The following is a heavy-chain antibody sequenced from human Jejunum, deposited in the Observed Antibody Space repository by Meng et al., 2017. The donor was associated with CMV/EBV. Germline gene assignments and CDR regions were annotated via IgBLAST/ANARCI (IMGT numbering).Heavy chain of an antibody. D-gene: IGHD5-18*01. V-gene: IGHV3-48*03. CDR1: GFTIDIYE. J-gene: IGHJ4*02. Sequence: SGFTIDIYEMNWVRKAPWRGLEWVSLITSDGNTKYYANSVEGRFTISRDNAKNSLLLQMSNLRAEDTAVYYCVRHLLNRYTNIDYWGQGTLVTVSS. CDR3: VRHLLNRYTNIDY. CDR2: ITSDGNTK.